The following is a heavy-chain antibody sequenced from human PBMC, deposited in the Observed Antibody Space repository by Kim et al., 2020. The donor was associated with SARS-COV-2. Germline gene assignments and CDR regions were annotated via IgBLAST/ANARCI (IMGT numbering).Heavy chain of an antibody. J-gene: IGHJ3*02. V-gene: IGHV4-59*13. CDR1: GGSISSYY. CDR3: ARAPYYYDSSAGGAFDI. CDR2: IYYSGST. D-gene: IGHD3-22*01. Sequence: SETLSLTCTVSGGSISSYYWSWIRQPPGKGLEWIGYIYYSGSTNYNPSLKSRVTISVDTSKNQFSLKLSSVTAADTAVYYCARAPYYYDSSAGGAFDIWGQGTMVTVSS.